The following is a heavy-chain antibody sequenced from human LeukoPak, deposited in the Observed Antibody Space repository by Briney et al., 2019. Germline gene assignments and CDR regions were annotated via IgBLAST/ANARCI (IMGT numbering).Heavy chain of an antibody. Sequence: PSETLSLTCAVYGGSFSGYYWSWIRQPAGKGLEWIGRIYTSGSTNYNPSLKSRVTMSVDTSKNQFSLKLSSVTAADTAVYYCARDIPYSSSWYREYWFDPWGQGTLVTVSS. CDR1: GGSFSGYY. CDR3: ARDIPYSSSWYREYWFDP. J-gene: IGHJ5*02. D-gene: IGHD6-13*01. V-gene: IGHV4-4*07. CDR2: IYTSGST.